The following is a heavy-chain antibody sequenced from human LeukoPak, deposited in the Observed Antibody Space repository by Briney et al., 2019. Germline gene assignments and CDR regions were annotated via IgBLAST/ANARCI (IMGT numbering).Heavy chain of an antibody. V-gene: IGHV4-34*01. CDR3: ARTQVDTAMAGFDY. D-gene: IGHD5-18*01. CDR2: INHSGST. Sequence: SETLSLTCAVYGGSFSGYYWSWIRQPPGKGLEWIGEINHSGSTNYNPSLKSRVTISVDTSKNQFSLKLSSVTAADTAVYYCARTQVDTAMAGFDYWGQGTLVTVSS. J-gene: IGHJ4*02. CDR1: GGSFSGYY.